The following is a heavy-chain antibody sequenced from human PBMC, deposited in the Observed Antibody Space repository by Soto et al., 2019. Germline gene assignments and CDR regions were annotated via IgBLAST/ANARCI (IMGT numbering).Heavy chain of an antibody. Sequence: QVQLVESGGGVVQPGRSLRLSCAASGFTFSSYGMHWVRQAPGKGLEWVAVISYDGSNKYYADSVKGRFTIPRDNSKNPLYLQITSLRAEDTAVYYCGKGTDYYVSSGPLVYWGQATLLTLPS. CDR1: GFTFSSYG. CDR3: GKGTDYYVSSGPLVY. J-gene: IGHJ4*02. D-gene: IGHD3-22*01. V-gene: IGHV3-30*18. CDR2: ISYDGSNK.